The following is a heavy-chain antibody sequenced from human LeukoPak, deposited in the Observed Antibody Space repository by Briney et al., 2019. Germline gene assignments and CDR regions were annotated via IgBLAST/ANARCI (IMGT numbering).Heavy chain of an antibody. CDR1: GFTFSSHG. CDR2: IIPSGHTT. Sequence: GGSLRLSCVASGFTFSSHGMNWVRQAPGKGLEWVSGIIPSGHTTYYADSVKGRFTISRDNSKNTLYLQVNSLRAEDTAVYYCARVRDYYDSRGYYFEYFDHWGQGTLVTVSS. D-gene: IGHD3-22*01. CDR3: ARVRDYYDSRGYYFEYFDH. V-gene: IGHV3-23*01. J-gene: IGHJ1*01.